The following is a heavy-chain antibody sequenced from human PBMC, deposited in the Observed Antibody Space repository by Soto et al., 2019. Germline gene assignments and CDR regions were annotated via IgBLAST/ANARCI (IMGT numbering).Heavy chain of an antibody. Sequence: ASVKVSFKASGYDFPAYDINWVRQAAGQGLEWMGWMNPINGATGSARRFQGRVSMTRNTATGTAYLELTSLRSDDSAVYYCGRGPSPRAPAGGTPYYYAMDVWGQGTTVTVSS. CDR2: MNPINGAT. J-gene: IGHJ6*02. CDR3: GRGPSPRAPAGGTPYYYAMDV. V-gene: IGHV1-8*02. CDR1: GYDFPAYD. D-gene: IGHD6-13*01.